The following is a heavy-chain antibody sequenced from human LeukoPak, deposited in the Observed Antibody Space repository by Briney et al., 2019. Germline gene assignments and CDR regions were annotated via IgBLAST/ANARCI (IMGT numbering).Heavy chain of an antibody. D-gene: IGHD3-22*01. CDR1: GGTFSSYA. V-gene: IGHV1-69*05. CDR3: ARSSGYYYLNWFDP. J-gene: IGHJ5*02. CDR2: IIPIFGTA. Sequence: SSVKVSCKASGGTFSSYAISWVRQAPGQGLEWMGGIIPIFGTANYAQKFQGRVTITTDESTSTAYMELSSLRSEGTAVYYCARSSGYYYLNWFDPWGQGTLVTVSS.